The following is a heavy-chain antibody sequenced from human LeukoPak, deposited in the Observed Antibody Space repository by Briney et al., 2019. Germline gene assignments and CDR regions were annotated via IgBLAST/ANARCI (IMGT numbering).Heavy chain of an antibody. Sequence: GGSLRLSCAASGFTFSSYGMHWVRQAPGKGLEWVAFIRYDGSNKYYADSVKGRFTISRDNSKNTLYLQMNSLRAEDTAVYYCAKDIVDGRVPAAIMGGAFDIWGQGTVVTVSS. CDR2: IRYDGSNK. CDR1: GFTFSSYG. J-gene: IGHJ3*02. D-gene: IGHD2-2*02. V-gene: IGHV3-30*02. CDR3: AKDIVDGRVPAAIMGGAFDI.